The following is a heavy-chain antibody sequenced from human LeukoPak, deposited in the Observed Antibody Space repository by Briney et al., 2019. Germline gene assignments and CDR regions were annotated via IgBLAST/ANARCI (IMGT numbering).Heavy chain of an antibody. CDR2: ISYDGSNK. V-gene: IGHV3-30-3*01. Sequence: GGSLRLSCAASGFTFSSYAMHWVRQAPGKGLEWVAVISYDGSNKYYADSVKGRFTISRDNSKNTLYLQMNSLRGEDTAVYYCARGGGPLTTYFDYWGQGTLVTVSS. CDR1: GFTFSSYA. D-gene: IGHD4-11*01. CDR3: ARGGGPLTTYFDY. J-gene: IGHJ4*02.